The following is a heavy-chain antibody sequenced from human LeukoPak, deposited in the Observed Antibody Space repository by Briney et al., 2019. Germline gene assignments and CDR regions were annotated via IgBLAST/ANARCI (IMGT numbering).Heavy chain of an antibody. CDR2: IWYDGSKK. CDR3: ARITTSYADY. V-gene: IGHV3-33*01. D-gene: IGHD3-22*01. CDR1: GFTFSSNG. J-gene: IGHJ4*02. Sequence: GSLRLSCAASGFTFSSNGMHWVRQAPGKGLEWVALIWYDGSKKYYADSVEGRFTISRDNSKNTLYLQMNSLRAEDTAVYYCARITTSYADYWGQGTLVTVSS.